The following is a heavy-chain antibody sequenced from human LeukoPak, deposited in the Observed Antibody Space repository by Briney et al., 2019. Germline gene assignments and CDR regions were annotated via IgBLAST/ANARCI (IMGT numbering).Heavy chain of an antibody. J-gene: IGHJ3*01. V-gene: IGHV3-33*01. CDR3: ARDNGGRAFDL. D-gene: IGHD2-8*01. CDR1: GFTFSSYG. CDR2: IWYDGSNK. Sequence: PGGSLRLSCAASGFTFSSYGMHWVRQAPGKGLEWVAVIWYDGSNKYYADSVKGRFTISRDNAKNSIYLQINSLRAGDSAVYYCARDNGGRAFDLWGHGTMVTVSS.